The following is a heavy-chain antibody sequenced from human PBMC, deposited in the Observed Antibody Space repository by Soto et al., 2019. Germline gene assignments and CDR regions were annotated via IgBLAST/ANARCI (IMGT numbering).Heavy chain of an antibody. CDR2: IWYDGSNK. CDR3: ARDRDSSGYFYFDY. D-gene: IGHD3-22*01. CDR1: GFTFSSYG. J-gene: IGHJ4*02. V-gene: IGHV3-33*01. Sequence: LRLSCAASGFTFSSYGMHWVRQAPGKGLEWVAVIWYDGSNKYYADSVKGRFTISRDNSKNTLYLQMNSLRAEDTAVYYCARDRDSSGYFYFDYWGQGTLVTVSS.